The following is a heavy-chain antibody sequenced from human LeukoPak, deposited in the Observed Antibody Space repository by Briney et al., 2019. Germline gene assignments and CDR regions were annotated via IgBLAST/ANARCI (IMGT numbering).Heavy chain of an antibody. J-gene: IGHJ4*02. D-gene: IGHD4-23*01. CDR1: GGSISRYY. CDR3: ARTDYGGNSEYFDY. CDR2: IYYSGST. Sequence: SETLSLTCTVSGGSISRYYWSWIRQPPGKGLEWIGYIYYSGSTNYNPSLKSRVTISVDTSKNQFSLKLSSVTAADTAVYYCARTDYGGNSEYFDYWGQGTLVTVSS. V-gene: IGHV4-59*08.